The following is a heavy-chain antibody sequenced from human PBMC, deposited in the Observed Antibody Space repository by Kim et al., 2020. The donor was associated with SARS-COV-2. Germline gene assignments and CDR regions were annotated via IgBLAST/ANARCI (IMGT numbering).Heavy chain of an antibody. CDR3: AKGLSWIQEYYFDY. CDR2: IWYDGSNK. J-gene: IGHJ4*02. Sequence: GGSLRLSCAASGFTFSSYGMHWVRQAPGKGLEWVAVIWYDGSNKYYADSVKGRFTISRDNSKNTLYLQMNSLRAEDTAVYYCAKGLSWIQEYYFDYWGQGTLVTVSS. V-gene: IGHV3-33*06. CDR1: GFTFSSYG. D-gene: IGHD5-18*01.